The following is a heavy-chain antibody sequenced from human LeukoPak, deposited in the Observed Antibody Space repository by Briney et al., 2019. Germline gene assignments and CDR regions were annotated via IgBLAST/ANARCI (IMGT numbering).Heavy chain of an antibody. CDR2: MSHDGTHT. J-gene: IGHJ4*02. CDR3: ERESERRDGYDFDH. Sequence: GGPLRLSCTASGFTFSSYPMHWVPQAPGKGLEGVALMSHDGTHTYYADCVKGLFHLSRDNAKNSLYLQMKSPREEDTAVYYCERESERRDGYDFDHWGQGTLVTVSS. D-gene: IGHD5-24*01. V-gene: IGHV3-30*04. CDR1: GFTFSSYP.